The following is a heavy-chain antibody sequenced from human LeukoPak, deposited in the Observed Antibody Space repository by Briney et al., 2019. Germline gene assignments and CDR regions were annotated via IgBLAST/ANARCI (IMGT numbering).Heavy chain of an antibody. CDR1: GYTFTSNH. V-gene: IGHV1-18*04. CDR3: AARGYSYGPVDYYGMDV. D-gene: IGHD5-18*01. J-gene: IGHJ6*02. CDR2: ISAYNGNT. Sequence: ASVKVSCKASGYTFTSNHIHWVRQAPGQGLEWMGWISAYNGNTNYAQKLQGRVTMTTDTSTSTAYMELRSLRSDDTAVYYCAARGYSYGPVDYYGMDVWGQGTTVTVSS.